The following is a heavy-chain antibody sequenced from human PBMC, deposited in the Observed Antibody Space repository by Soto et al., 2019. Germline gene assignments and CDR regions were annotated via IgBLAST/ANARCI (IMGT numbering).Heavy chain of an antibody. CDR2: VFFSGST. D-gene: IGHD3-22*01. CDR3: ARVSTYYCDSSGSYTAHY. CDR1: GTSVGSGSFY. J-gene: IGHJ4*02. V-gene: IGHV4-61*01. Sequence: SEPLSLTCTVSGTSVGSGSFYWSWIRQPPGKGLEWIGYVFFSGSTNYNPSLKSRVTISIDTSKNQFSLKLISVTAADTAVYDGARVSTYYCDSSGSYTAHYWGQGTLVTVSA.